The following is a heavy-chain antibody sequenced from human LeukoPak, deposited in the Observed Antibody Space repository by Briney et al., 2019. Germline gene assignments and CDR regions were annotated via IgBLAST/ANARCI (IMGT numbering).Heavy chain of an antibody. CDR3: AKPSISGTVGAFDI. V-gene: IGHV3-23*01. J-gene: IGHJ3*02. CDR2: INGSGAST. Sequence: SGGSLRLSCAASGFTFNSYAMTWVRQAPGKGLEWVSGINGSGASTYYRDSVEGRFTLSRDNSKNTLYLQMNSLRAEDTAVYYCAKPSISGTVGAFDIWGQGTMVTVSS. CDR1: GFTFNSYA. D-gene: IGHD1-26*01.